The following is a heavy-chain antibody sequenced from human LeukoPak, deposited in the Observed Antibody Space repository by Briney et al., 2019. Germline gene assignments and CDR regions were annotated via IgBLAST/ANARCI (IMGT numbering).Heavy chain of an antibody. CDR3: VREVSAANAGYMDV. CDR1: GYTFTNYG. V-gene: IGHV1-18*01. D-gene: IGHD6-13*01. CDR2: ISVFYGHT. Sequence: AAVKVSCKACGYTFTNYGISWVRQAPRQGLEWMGGISVFYGHTNYSQNFQGRLTMTTHTSTSTAYLEMRSLRSDDTAVYYCVREVSAANAGYMDVWGTGTTVTVSS. J-gene: IGHJ6*03.